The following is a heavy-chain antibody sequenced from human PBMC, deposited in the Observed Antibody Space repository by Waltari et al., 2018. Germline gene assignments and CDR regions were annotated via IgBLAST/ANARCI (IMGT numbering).Heavy chain of an antibody. V-gene: IGHV3-11*01. CDR2: MSSTREII. D-gene: IGHD3-22*01. Sequence: QVQLVEYGGRFVKPGGSLRLSCAASGFTFSDFSLSWFRQVPGRGLEWVAYMSSTREIIYYADSVRGRFTISRDNARKSLYLDMNSLRAEDTAVYYCARAGFDHQSSGYGMDVWGQGTTVTVSS. CDR3: ARAGFDHQSSGYGMDV. CDR1: GFTFSDFS. J-gene: IGHJ6*02.